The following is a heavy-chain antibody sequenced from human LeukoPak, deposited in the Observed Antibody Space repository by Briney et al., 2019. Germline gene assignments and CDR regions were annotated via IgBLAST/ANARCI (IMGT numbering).Heavy chain of an antibody. J-gene: IGHJ4*02. Sequence: PSETLSLTCAVSGGSIRSGGYSWSWIRQPPGKGLEWIGYIYHSGSTYYNPSLKSRVTISVDRSKNQFSLKLSSVTAADTAVYYCARASTITPPYFDYWGQGTLVTVSS. CDR2: IYHSGST. V-gene: IGHV4-30-2*01. CDR1: GGSIRSGGYS. CDR3: ARASTITPPYFDY. D-gene: IGHD5/OR15-5a*01.